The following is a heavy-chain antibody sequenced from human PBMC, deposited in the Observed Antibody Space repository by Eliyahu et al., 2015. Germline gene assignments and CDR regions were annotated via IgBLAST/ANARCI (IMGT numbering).Heavy chain of an antibody. Sequence: QVQLVQSGAEVKEPGVSVTVXXKTXXYTFXSXSIHWVRLAPGQGPEWMGXNTLSGVGXYYAQKFQGRITMTRDTSTSTASMELSSLTSEDTAVYFCARDRGFDHTWQSFRYQAYYLESWGQGTQVTVSS. CDR1: XYTFXSXS. J-gene: IGHJ4*02. CDR3: ARDRGFDHTWQSFRYQAYYLES. V-gene: IGHV1-46*01. CDR2: NTLSGVGX. D-gene: IGHD3-16*02.